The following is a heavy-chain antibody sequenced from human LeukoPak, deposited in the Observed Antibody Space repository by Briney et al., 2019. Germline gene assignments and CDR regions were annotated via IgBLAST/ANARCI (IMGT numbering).Heavy chain of an antibody. CDR3: ARHSSSWRFDY. CDR1: GGSISSYY. V-gene: IGHV4-59*08. D-gene: IGHD6-13*01. J-gene: IGHJ4*02. Sequence: SETLSLTCTVSGGSISSYYWSWIRQPPGKGLEWIGYIYYSGSTNYNPSLKSRVAISVDTSKNQFSLKLSSVTAADTAVYYCARHSSSWRFDYWGQGTLVTVSS. CDR2: IYYSGST.